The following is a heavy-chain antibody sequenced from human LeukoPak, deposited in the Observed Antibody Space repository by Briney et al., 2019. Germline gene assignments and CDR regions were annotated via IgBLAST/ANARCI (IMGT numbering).Heavy chain of an antibody. J-gene: IGHJ3*02. CDR1: GYTFTGYF. Sequence: ASVKVSCKASGYTFTGYFVHWVPQAPGKGLEWMGWINPNSGGTNYAQKFQGRVTMTRDTSISTAYMELSRLRSDDTAVYYCASHLSGYYDEFDIWGQGTMVTVSS. D-gene: IGHD3-22*01. V-gene: IGHV1-2*02. CDR2: INPNSGGT. CDR3: ASHLSGYYDEFDI.